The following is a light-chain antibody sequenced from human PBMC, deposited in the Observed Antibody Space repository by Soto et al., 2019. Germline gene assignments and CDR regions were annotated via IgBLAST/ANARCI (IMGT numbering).Light chain of an antibody. J-gene: IGKJ1*01. Sequence: EFVLTQSPGTLSLSPGERATLSCRASQSVSSSYLAWYQQKPGQAPRLLIYGASSRATGIPDRFSGSGSETDFTLTISRLEPEDFAVYYCQQYGSSPRTFGQGTKVDIK. CDR3: QQYGSSPRT. V-gene: IGKV3-20*01. CDR2: GAS. CDR1: QSVSSSY.